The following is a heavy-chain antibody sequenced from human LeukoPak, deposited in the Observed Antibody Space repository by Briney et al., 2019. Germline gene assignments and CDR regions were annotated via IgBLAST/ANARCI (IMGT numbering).Heavy chain of an antibody. CDR3: ARGNIVVVPAAIGPHMDV. J-gene: IGHJ6*03. V-gene: IGHV3-48*03. Sequence: PGGSLRLSCAASGFTFSSYEMNWVRQAPGRGREGVSYISSSGSPIYYAASVKGRFTISRDNAKNSLYLQMNSLRAEDTAVYYCARGNIVVVPAAIGPHMDVWGKGTTVTVSS. CDR2: ISSSGSPI. D-gene: IGHD2-2*01. CDR1: GFTFSSYE.